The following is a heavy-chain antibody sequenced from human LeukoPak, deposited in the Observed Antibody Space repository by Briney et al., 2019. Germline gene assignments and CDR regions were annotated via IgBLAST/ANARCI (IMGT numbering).Heavy chain of an antibody. CDR3: ASDDSYAFDI. CDR1: GFTFSSLW. D-gene: IGHD2-21*01. CDR2: VNSDESST. J-gene: IGHJ3*02. V-gene: IGHV3-74*01. Sequence: PGGSLRLSCAASGFTFSSLWMHWVRHAPGKWLVWVSHVNSDESSTNYADSVKGRFTISRDNTKNTLYLQMNSLRAEDTAVYYCASDDSYAFDIWGQGTMVTVSS.